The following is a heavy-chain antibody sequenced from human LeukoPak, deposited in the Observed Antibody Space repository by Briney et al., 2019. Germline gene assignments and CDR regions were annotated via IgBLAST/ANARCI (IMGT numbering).Heavy chain of an antibody. V-gene: IGHV1-69*04. Sequence: GASVKVSCKASGYTFTGYYMHWVRQAPGQGLEWMGRIIPILGIANYAQKFQGRVTITADKSTSTAYMELSSLRSEDTAVYYCARDIPSRDWYFDLWGRGTLVTVSS. CDR3: ARDIPSRDWYFDL. D-gene: IGHD2-21*01. CDR2: IIPILGIA. CDR1: GYTFTGYY. J-gene: IGHJ2*01.